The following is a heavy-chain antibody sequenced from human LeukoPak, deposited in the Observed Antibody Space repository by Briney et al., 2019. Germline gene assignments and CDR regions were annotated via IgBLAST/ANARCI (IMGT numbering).Heavy chain of an antibody. Sequence: ASVKVSCKASGYTFTGYYMHWVRQAPGQGLEWMGRINPNSGGTNYAQKFHGRVTMTRDTSISTAYMELSRLRSDDTAVYYCARQLPSFIVVVPAADFDYWGQGTLVTVSS. CDR2: INPNSGGT. CDR3: ARQLPSFIVVVPAADFDY. D-gene: IGHD2-2*01. J-gene: IGHJ4*02. V-gene: IGHV1-2*06. CDR1: GYTFTGYY.